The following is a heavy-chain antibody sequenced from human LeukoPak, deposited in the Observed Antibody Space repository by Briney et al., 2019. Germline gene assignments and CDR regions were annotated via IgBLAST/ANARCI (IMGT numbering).Heavy chain of an antibody. Sequence: GGSLRLSCAASGFTFSSYAMSWVRQAPGKGVEWVSAISGSGGSTYYADSVKGRFTISRDNSKNTLYLQMNSLRAEDTAVYYCAKCPHIVVVPAAHHFDYWGQGTLVTVSS. V-gene: IGHV3-23*01. CDR2: ISGSGGST. D-gene: IGHD2-2*01. CDR3: AKCPHIVVVPAAHHFDY. CDR1: GFTFSSYA. J-gene: IGHJ4*02.